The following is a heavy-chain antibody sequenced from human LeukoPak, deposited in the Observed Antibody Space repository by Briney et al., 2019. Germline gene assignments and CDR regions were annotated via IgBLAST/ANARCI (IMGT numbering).Heavy chain of an antibody. Sequence: SETLSLTCTVSGGSISSSSYYWGWIRQPPGKGLEWIGSIYYSGSTYYNPSLKSRVTISVDTSKNQFSLKLSSVTAADTAVYYCARPAGCSGGSRYIFDYWGQGTLVTVSS. CDR3: ARPAGCSGGSRYIFDY. V-gene: IGHV4-39*01. J-gene: IGHJ4*02. D-gene: IGHD2-15*01. CDR1: GGSISSSSYY. CDR2: IYYSGST.